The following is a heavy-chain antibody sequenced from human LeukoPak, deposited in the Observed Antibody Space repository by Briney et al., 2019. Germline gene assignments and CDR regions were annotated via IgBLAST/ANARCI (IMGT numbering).Heavy chain of an antibody. CDR1: GFTFSSYA. D-gene: IGHD3-3*01. V-gene: IGHV3-23*01. CDR2: ISGSGGST. Sequence: PAGSLRLSCAASGFTFSSYAMSWVRQAPGKGLEWVSAISGSGGSTYYADSVKGRFTISRDNSKNTLYLQMNSLRAEDTAVYYCAKTTYYDFWSGPRYFDYWGQGTLVTVSS. CDR3: AKTTYYDFWSGPRYFDY. J-gene: IGHJ4*02.